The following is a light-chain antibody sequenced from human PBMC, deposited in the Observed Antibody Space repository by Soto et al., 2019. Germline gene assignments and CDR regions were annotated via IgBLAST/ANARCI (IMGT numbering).Light chain of an antibody. CDR3: LQHNRFPLT. J-gene: IGKJ4*01. CDR1: QGITSD. CDR2: AAS. Sequence: DIQMTQSPSSLSASVGDTVTIACRASQGITSDLGWYQQKPGKAPKRLIYAASTLQYGVPSRFSGSGSVTEFTLTITSLQPEDFATYYCLQHNRFPLTVGGGTKIEIK. V-gene: IGKV1-17*01.